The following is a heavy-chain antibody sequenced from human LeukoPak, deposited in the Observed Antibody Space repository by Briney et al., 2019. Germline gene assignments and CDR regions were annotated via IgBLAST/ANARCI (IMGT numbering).Heavy chain of an antibody. D-gene: IGHD1-14*01. J-gene: IGHJ4*02. V-gene: IGHV3-9*01. CDR2: ISWNSGGI. CDR1: GFTFDDYA. CDR3: AKDIATGNRLYYFDY. Sequence: PGRSLRLSCLASGFTFDDYAMHWVRQAPGKGLEWVSGISWNSGGIGYADFVKGRFTISRDNAKNSLYLQMNSLRAEDTALYYCAKDIATGNRLYYFDYWGQGTLVTVSS.